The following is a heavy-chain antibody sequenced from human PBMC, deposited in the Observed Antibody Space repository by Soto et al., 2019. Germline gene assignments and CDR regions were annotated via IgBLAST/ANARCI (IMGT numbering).Heavy chain of an antibody. D-gene: IGHD2-2*01. CDR2: ISSSSSYI. Sequence: GGSLRLSCAASGFTFSSYSMNWVRQAPGKGLEWVSSISSSSSYIYYADSVKGRFTISRDNAKNSLYLQMNSLRAEDTAVYYCARDGGYCSSTSCRRSFYYYYGMDVWGQGTTVTVSS. V-gene: IGHV3-21*01. J-gene: IGHJ6*02. CDR1: GFTFSSYS. CDR3: ARDGGYCSSTSCRRSFYYYYGMDV.